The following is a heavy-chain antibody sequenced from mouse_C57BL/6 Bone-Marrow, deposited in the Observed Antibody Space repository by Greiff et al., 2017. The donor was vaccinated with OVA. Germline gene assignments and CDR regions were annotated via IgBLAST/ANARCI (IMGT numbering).Heavy chain of an antibody. CDR2: IDPNSGGT. Sequence: QVQLQQPGAELVTPGASVKLSCKASGYTFTSYWMHWVKQRPGRGLEWIGSIDPNSGGTKYNEKFKSKATLTVDKPSSTAYMQLSSLTSEDSAVYYCARPVVGGDFDYWGQGTTLTVSS. V-gene: IGHV1-72*01. J-gene: IGHJ2*01. CDR1: GYTFTSYW. D-gene: IGHD1-1*01. CDR3: ARPVVGGDFDY.